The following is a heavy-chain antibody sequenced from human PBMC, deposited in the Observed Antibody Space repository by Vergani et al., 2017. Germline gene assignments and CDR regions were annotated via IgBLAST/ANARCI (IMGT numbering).Heavy chain of an antibody. CDR3: ARQKTTMIPDWTVWWFDP. CDR1: GYSFTSYW. Sequence: DVQLVQSGAEVKKPGESLRISCKGSGYSFTSYWISWVRQMPGKGLEWMGRIDPSDSYTNYSPSFQGHVTISADKSISTAYLQWSSLKASDTAMDYCARQKTTMIPDWTVWWFDPWGQGTLVTVSS. CDR2: IDPSDSYT. D-gene: IGHD3-22*01. V-gene: IGHV5-10-1*03. J-gene: IGHJ5*02.